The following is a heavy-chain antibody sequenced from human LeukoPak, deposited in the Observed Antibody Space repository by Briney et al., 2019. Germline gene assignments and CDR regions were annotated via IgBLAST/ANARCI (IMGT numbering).Heavy chain of an antibody. J-gene: IGHJ5*02. Sequence: GESLKISCKGSGYSFTSYWIGWVRQMPGKGLEWMGIIYPGDSDTRYSPSSQGQVTISADKSISTAYLQWSSLKASDTAMYYCAREVGATKENNWFDPWGQGTLVTVSS. CDR2: IYPGDSDT. D-gene: IGHD1-26*01. CDR1: GYSFTSYW. CDR3: AREVGATKENNWFDP. V-gene: IGHV5-51*01.